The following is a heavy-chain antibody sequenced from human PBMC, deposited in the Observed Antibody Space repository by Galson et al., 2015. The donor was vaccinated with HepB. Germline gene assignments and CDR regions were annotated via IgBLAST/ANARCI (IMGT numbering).Heavy chain of an antibody. Sequence: LRLSCAASGFTVTKNHMTWVRQAPGKGLEWLSIIYSVGTTYYADSVKGRFTISRDNSKNTLYLQMNSLRAEDTAIYYCLGFPGYWGQGTLVTASS. CDR2: IYSVGTT. D-gene: IGHD2-15*01. J-gene: IGHJ4*02. CDR1: GFTVTKNH. V-gene: IGHV3-53*01. CDR3: LGFPGY.